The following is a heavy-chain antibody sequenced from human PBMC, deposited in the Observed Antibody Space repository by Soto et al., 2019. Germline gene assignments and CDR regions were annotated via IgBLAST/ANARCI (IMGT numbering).Heavy chain of an antibody. CDR3: ARGLNNGSHYSGGWYYFDA. J-gene: IGHJ4*02. D-gene: IGHD6-19*01. CDR2: IYYSGST. CDR1: GGSISSGDYY. V-gene: IGHV4-30-4*01. Sequence: SETLSLTCTVSGGSISSGDYYWSWIRQPPGKGLEWIGYIYYSGSTYYNPSLKSRVTISVDTSKNQFSLKLSSVTAADTDVYYCARGLNNGSHYSGGWYYFDAWGQGTQVTVSS.